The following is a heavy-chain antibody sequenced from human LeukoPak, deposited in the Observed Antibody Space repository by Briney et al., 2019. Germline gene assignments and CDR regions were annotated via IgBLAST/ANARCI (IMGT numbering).Heavy chain of an antibody. D-gene: IGHD4-17*01. J-gene: IGHJ4*02. CDR3: AKVGYGDYADFDY. CDR1: GFTFSSYA. CDR2: ISASGVST. V-gene: IGHV3-23*01. Sequence: PGGSLRLSCAASGFTFSSYAMHWVLQAPGKGLEWVSTISASGVSTYYADSVKGRFTISRDNSKNTLFLQMNSLRAEDTALYYCAKVGYGDYADFDYWGQGTLVTVSS.